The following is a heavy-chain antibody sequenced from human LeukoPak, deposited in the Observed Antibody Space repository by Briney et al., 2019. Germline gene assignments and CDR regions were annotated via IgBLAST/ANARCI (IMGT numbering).Heavy chain of an antibody. D-gene: IGHD3-3*01. CDR3: AKSGSGYYI. J-gene: IGHJ4*02. CDR1: GFTFSSYW. CDR2: IKEDGSEK. Sequence: GGSLRLSFAASGFTFSSYWMSWVRQAPGKGLEWVANIKEDGSEKYYVDSVKGRFTISRDDANNSLYLQMNGLRAEDTAIYYCAKSGSGYYIWGQGTLVTVSS. V-gene: IGHV3-7*03.